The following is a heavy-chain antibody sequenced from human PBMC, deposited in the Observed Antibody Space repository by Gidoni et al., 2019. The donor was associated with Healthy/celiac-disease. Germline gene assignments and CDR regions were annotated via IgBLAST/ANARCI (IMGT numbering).Heavy chain of an antibody. J-gene: IGHJ4*02. Sequence: VQLVAAGGGLVKPGGYLRPSCAYSGVTFSSYSMNWVRQSPGKWLDWVSSIGSRRSYICCADSLKDRFTISRDNAKNSLYLQMNSLRAEGTAVYYCARGAYDSSGYYWGQGTLVTVSS. CDR1: GVTFSSYS. D-gene: IGHD3-22*01. V-gene: IGHV3-21*01. CDR2: IGSRRSYI. CDR3: ARGAYDSSGYY.